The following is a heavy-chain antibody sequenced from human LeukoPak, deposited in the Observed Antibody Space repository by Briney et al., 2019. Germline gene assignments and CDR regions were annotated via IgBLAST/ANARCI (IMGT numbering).Heavy chain of an antibody. CDR1: GFTLISHW. V-gene: IGHV3-74*01. CDR3: GRGGNYYLDP. D-gene: IGHD3-10*01. J-gene: IGHJ5*02. Sequence: GGSLRLSCVGSGFTLISHWIHWVRQVPGQGLTWVSRISPDGRTINYADSVKGRFTISRDNAKNTVDLQIDSLGVADSAVYYCGRGGNYYLDPWGQGTLVTVSS. CDR2: ISPDGRTI.